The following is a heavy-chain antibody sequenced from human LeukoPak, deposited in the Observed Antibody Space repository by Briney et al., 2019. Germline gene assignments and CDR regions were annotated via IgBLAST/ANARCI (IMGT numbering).Heavy chain of an antibody. CDR1: GFTFGDYG. J-gene: IGHJ4*02. CDR3: AKDPPDSSGWYSQLDFGLFDY. D-gene: IGHD6-19*01. V-gene: IGHV3-23*01. Sequence: GGSLRLSCAASGFTFGDYGMHWVRRGPGKGLEWVSAISGSGGSTYYADSVKGRFTISRDNSKNTLYLQMNSLRAEDTAVYYCAKDPPDSSGWYSQLDFGLFDYWGQGTLVTVSS. CDR2: ISGSGGST.